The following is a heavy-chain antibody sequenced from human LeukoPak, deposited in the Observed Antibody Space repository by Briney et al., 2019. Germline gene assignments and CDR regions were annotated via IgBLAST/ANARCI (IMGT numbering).Heavy chain of an antibody. J-gene: IGHJ4*02. CDR2: IKQDGSDK. CDR3: AASSSWLLDY. Sequence: GGSLRLSCAASGFTFSRYWMSWVRQAPGKGLEWVANIKQDGSDKYYVDSVKGRFIISRDNAKNSLYLQMNSLRAEDTAVYYCAASSSWLLDYWGQGTLVTVSS. CDR1: GFTFSRYW. V-gene: IGHV3-7*01. D-gene: IGHD6-13*01.